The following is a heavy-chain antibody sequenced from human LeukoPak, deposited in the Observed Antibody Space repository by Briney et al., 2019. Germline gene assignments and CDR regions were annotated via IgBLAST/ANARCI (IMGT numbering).Heavy chain of an antibody. Sequence: GGSLRLSCAASGFTFSTYSINWVRQAPGKGLEWVSSISSSSSYIYYADSVKGRFTISRDNAKNSLFLQMNSLRAEDTAVYYCAREIVVVTPSYNAFDIWGQGTMVTVSS. CDR3: AREIVVVTPSYNAFDI. CDR2: ISSSSSYI. CDR1: GFTFSTYS. J-gene: IGHJ3*02. D-gene: IGHD3-22*01. V-gene: IGHV3-21*01.